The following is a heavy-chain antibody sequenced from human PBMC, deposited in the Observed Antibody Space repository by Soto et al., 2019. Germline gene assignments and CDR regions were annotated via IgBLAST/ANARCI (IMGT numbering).Heavy chain of an antibody. V-gene: IGHV4-4*07. CDR3: VRDGSKTLRDWFDP. D-gene: IGHD4-17*01. Sequence: QVHLQESGPGLVKPSETLSLSCSVSGGSISKFYWSWIRKTAGKGLEWMGRVYATGTTDYNPSLRSRVAMSVDISRKTFSLRLTSVTAADTGMYYCVRDGSKTLRDWFDPWGQGKSVTVSS. J-gene: IGHJ5*02. CDR1: GGSISKFY. CDR2: VYATGTT.